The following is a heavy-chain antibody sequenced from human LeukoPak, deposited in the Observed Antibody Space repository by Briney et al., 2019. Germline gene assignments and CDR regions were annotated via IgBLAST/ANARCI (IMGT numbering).Heavy chain of an antibody. J-gene: IGHJ5*02. D-gene: IGHD3-10*01. CDR3: ARDRQPAYGSGSENWFDP. V-gene: IGHV3-74*01. CDR2: INSDGSST. CDR1: GFTFSSYW. Sequence: GGSLRLSCAASGFTFSSYWMHWVRQAPGKGLVWVSRINSDGSSTSYADSVKGRFTISRDNAKNTLYLRMNSLRAEDTAVYYCARDRQPAYGSGSENWFDPWGQGTLVTVSS.